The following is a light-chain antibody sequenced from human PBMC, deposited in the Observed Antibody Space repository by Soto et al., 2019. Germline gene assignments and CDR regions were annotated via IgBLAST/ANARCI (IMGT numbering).Light chain of an antibody. Sequence: ELVLTQSPGTLSLSPGERATLSCRASQSVSSSYLAWYQQKPGQAPRLLIYGASNRATGIPERFSGSGSGTDFTLTISRLEPEDFAVYFCQQYGRSPPFTFGQGTKVEIK. V-gene: IGKV3-20*01. J-gene: IGKJ2*01. CDR2: GAS. CDR3: QQYGRSPPFT. CDR1: QSVSSSY.